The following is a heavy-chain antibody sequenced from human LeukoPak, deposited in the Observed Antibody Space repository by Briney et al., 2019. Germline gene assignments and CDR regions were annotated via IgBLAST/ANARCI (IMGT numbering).Heavy chain of an antibody. J-gene: IGHJ4*02. V-gene: IGHV3-7*03. D-gene: IGHD3-22*01. CDR3: AKDLGNYYDSSGYYWTGFDY. Sequence: GGSLRLSCAASGFTFSNYWMTWVRQAPGKGLEWVANIKEDGSEIFYADSVKGRFTISRDNAKNSLYLQMNSLRAEDTALYYCAKDLGNYYDSSGYYWTGFDYWGQGTLVTVSS. CDR2: IKEDGSEI. CDR1: GFTFSNYW.